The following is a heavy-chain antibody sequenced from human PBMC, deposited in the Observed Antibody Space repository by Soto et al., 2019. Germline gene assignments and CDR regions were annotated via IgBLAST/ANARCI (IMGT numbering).Heavy chain of an antibody. Sequence: SETLSLTCTVSGASIRSSTFYWSWIRQPPGKGLESIANIYYDGSTYYNPSLKSRVTISVDTSKNQLSLKLSSVTAADTAVYYCARGSAAGTKSPFDYWGQGTLVTVSS. CDR2: IYYDGST. D-gene: IGHD6-13*01. V-gene: IGHV4-39*01. CDR1: GASIRSSTFY. J-gene: IGHJ4*02. CDR3: ARGSAAGTKSPFDY.